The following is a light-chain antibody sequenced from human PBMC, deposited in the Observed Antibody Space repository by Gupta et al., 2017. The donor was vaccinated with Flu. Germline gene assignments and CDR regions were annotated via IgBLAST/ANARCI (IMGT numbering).Light chain of an antibody. V-gene: IGLV2-8*01. CDR2: EVS. CDR1: SSDVGGYNY. J-gene: IGLJ2*01. CDR3: SSDAGSNNLV. Sequence: QSALTQPPSASGSPGQSVTISCTRTSSDVGGYNYVSWYQQHPGKAPKLMIDEVSKRPSGVPDRFSGSKSGNTASLTVSGLQAEDEADYYCSSDAGSNNLVFGGGTKLTVL.